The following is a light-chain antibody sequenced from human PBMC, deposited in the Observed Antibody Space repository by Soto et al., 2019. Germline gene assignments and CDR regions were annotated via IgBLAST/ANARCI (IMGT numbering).Light chain of an antibody. CDR1: SSDVGAYTY. CDR2: EVS. CDR3: TSYVGSNIWV. Sequence: QSALTQPPSASGSPGQSVTISCTGTSSDVGAYTYVSWYQQYPGKAPKLMIYEVSKRPSGVPDRFSGSKSGSTASLTVSGLQAEDEADYYCTSYVGSNIWVFGGGTKLTVL. V-gene: IGLV2-8*01. J-gene: IGLJ3*02.